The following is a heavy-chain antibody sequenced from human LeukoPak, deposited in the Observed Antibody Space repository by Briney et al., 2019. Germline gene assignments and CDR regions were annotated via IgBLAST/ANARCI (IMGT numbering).Heavy chain of an antibody. CDR1: GYTFTIYG. CDR3: ARDSVVVPAAAYYYYMDV. V-gene: IGHV1-18*01. D-gene: IGHD2-2*01. Sequence: ASVKVSCKASGYTFTIYGITWVRQAPGQGLEWMGWISAYNGNTNYAQKLQGRVTMTTDTSTSTAYMELRSLRSDDTAVYYCARDSVVVPAAAYYYYMDVWGKGTTVTVSS. CDR2: ISAYNGNT. J-gene: IGHJ6*03.